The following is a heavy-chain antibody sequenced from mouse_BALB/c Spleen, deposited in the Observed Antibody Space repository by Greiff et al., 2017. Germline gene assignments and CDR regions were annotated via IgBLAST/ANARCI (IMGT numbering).Heavy chain of an antibody. CDR3: ARKETLTGTRAMDY. CDR2: ILPGSGST. Sequence: QVQLQQSGAELMKPGASVKISCKATGYTFSSYWIEWVKQRPGHGLEWIGEILPGSGSTNYNEKFKGKATFTADTSSNTAYMQLSSLTSEDSAVYYCARKETLTGTRAMDYWGQGTSVTVSS. CDR1: GYTFSSYW. D-gene: IGHD4-1*01. J-gene: IGHJ4*01. V-gene: IGHV1-9*01.